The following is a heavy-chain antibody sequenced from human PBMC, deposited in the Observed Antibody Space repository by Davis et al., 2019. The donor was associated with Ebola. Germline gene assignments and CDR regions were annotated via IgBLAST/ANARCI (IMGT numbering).Heavy chain of an antibody. Sequence: SETLSLTCAVYGGSFSGYYWSWIRQSPGKGLEWIGEIIDSGSTNYNPSLKSRVSISLDRSKNQFSLKVTSLTAADTAVYYCARDIYGGNGPLDYWGQRTLVTVSS. CDR3: ARDIYGGNGPLDY. J-gene: IGHJ4*02. V-gene: IGHV4-34*12. CDR2: IIDSGST. D-gene: IGHD4-23*01. CDR1: GGSFSGYY.